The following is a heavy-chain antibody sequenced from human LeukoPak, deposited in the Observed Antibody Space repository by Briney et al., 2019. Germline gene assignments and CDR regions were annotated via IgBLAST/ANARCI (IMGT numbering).Heavy chain of an antibody. J-gene: IGHJ5*01. V-gene: IGHV1-18*01. CDR2: ISAYNGNT. D-gene: IGHD3-16*02. Sequence: ASVKVSCKASGYTFTSYGISWVRQAPGQGLEWMGWISAYNGNTNYAQKLQGRVTMTTDTSTSTAYMELRSLRVDDTATYYCAKEKGAGGGYPVLDSWGRGILVTVSS. CDR3: AKEKGAGGGYPVLDS. CDR1: GYTFTSYG.